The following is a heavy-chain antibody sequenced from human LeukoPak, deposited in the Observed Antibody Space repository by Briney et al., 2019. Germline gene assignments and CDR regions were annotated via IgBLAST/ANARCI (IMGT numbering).Heavy chain of an antibody. CDR1: GGCISSYF. Sequence: SETLSLTCTVSGGCISSYFWRWIRQPPGKGLEWIGYVYYSGSTNYNPSLKSRVTISVDKSKNHFSLNLTSVTAADTAVYFCARVTPTTPFDYWGQGTLVTVSS. CDR2: VYYSGST. J-gene: IGHJ4*02. CDR3: ARVTPTTPFDY. V-gene: IGHV4-59*12. D-gene: IGHD1-1*01.